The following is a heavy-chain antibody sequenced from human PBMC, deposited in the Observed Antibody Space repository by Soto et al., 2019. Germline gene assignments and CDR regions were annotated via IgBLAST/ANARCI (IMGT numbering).Heavy chain of an antibody. Sequence: ASVKVSCKASGYTFASYYMHWVRQAPGQGLEWMGIINPSGGSTSYAHKFQGRVTMTRDTSTSTVYMELSSLRSEDTAVYYCARGSYYDFWSGYPTYYYYYGMDVWGQGTTVTVSS. J-gene: IGHJ6*02. CDR2: INPSGGST. CDR1: GYTFASYY. D-gene: IGHD3-3*01. V-gene: IGHV1-46*01. CDR3: ARGSYYDFWSGYPTYYYYYGMDV.